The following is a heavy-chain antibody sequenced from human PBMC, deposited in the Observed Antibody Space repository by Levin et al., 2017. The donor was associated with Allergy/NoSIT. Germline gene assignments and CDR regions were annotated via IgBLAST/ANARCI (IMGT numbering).Heavy chain of an antibody. D-gene: IGHD3-22*01. Sequence: GGSLRLSCAASGFTFSSYAMSWVRQAPGKGLEWVSAVSGSGGATYYADSVKGRFTISRDNSKNTLYLQMNSLRAEDTAVYYCAKDSSFYYDSSARFDYWGQGTLVTVSS. CDR1: GFTFSSYA. CDR2: VSGSGGAT. CDR3: AKDSSFYYDSSARFDY. J-gene: IGHJ4*02. V-gene: IGHV3-23*01.